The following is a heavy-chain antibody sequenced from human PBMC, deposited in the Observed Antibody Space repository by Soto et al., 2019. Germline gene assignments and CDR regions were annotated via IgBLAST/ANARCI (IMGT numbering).Heavy chain of an antibody. CDR3: TTDLAYCGGDCYWYFDL. CDR1: GFIFSNYA. D-gene: IGHD2-21*02. Sequence: GGSLRLSCAPSGFIFSNYAMSWVRQASGKGLEWVGRIRSKANSYATAYAASVKGRFTISRDDSKNTAYLQMNSLKTEDTAVYYCTTDLAYCGGDCYWYFDLWGRGTLVTVLL. J-gene: IGHJ2*01. V-gene: IGHV3-73*01. CDR2: IRSKANSYAT.